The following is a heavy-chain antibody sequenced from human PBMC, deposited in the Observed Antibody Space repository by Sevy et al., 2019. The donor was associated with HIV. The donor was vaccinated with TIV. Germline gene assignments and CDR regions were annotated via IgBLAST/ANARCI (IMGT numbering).Heavy chain of an antibody. D-gene: IGHD6-13*01. J-gene: IGHJ5*02. CDR1: GFDCSSYP. Sequence: GGSLRLSCAASGFDCSSYPMHWVRQAPGKGLEWVSVIAYDESTKYYGDSVRGRFTISRDNSKNTLYLQMNSLREEDTGVYYCARQGSSWTFDPWGQGTLVTVSS. CDR3: ARQGSSWTFDP. CDR2: IAYDESTK. V-gene: IGHV3-30-3*01.